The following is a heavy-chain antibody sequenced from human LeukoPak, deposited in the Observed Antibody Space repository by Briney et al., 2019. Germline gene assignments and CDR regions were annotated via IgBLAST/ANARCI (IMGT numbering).Heavy chain of an antibody. D-gene: IGHD3-10*01. Sequence: ASVKVSCKASGYTFTGYYMHWVRQAPGQGLEWMGWINPNSGGTNYAQKFQGRVTMTRDTSISTAYMELSRLRSDDTAVYYCARDRDPNYGSGSLPYFDYWGQGTLVTVSS. CDR3: ARDRDPNYGSGSLPYFDY. V-gene: IGHV1-2*02. J-gene: IGHJ4*02. CDR1: GYTFTGYY. CDR2: INPNSGGT.